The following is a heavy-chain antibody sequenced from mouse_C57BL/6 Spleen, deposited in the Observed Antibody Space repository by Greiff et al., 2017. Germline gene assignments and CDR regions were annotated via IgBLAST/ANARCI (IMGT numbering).Heavy chain of an antibody. CDR1: GFNIKDYY. Sequence: VQLQQSVAELVKPGASVKLSCTASGFNIKDYYLHCVTQRTEQGLEWLGRIDPEDGETNYAPKFQGKAMKTADTPSNTAYLQLSSLTSEDTAGYYCARGFYYGNYFDYWGQGTTLTVSS. CDR2: IDPEDGET. D-gene: IGHD2-1*01. J-gene: IGHJ2*01. CDR3: ARGFYYGNYFDY. V-gene: IGHV14-2*01.